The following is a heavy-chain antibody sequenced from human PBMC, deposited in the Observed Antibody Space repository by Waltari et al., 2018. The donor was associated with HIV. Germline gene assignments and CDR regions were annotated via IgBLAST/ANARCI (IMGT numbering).Heavy chain of an antibody. J-gene: IGHJ4*02. CDR1: GFTFSSYG. V-gene: IGHV3-33*01. D-gene: IGHD3-22*01. Sequence: QLVESGGGVVQPGRSLRLSCAASGFTFSSYGMHWVRQAPGKGLEWVAVIWYDGSNKYYADSVKGRFTISRDNSKNTLYLQMNSLRAEDTAVYYCARESDDSSGYYRGFSYWGQGTLVTVSS. CDR2: IWYDGSNK. CDR3: ARESDDSSGYYRGFSY.